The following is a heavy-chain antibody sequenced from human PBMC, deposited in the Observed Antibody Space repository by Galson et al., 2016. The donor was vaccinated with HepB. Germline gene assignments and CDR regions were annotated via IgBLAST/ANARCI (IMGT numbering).Heavy chain of an antibody. CDR1: GGTFSSYA. V-gene: IGHV1-69*13. Sequence: SVKVSCKASGGTFSSYAFSWVRQAPGQGLEWMGGIVPMFGTANYAQKFQGRATIIADESTSTVYMELSSLRSEDTAVYYCARDRPESIVALLDAAENSNDGFDVWGQGTIITVS. CDR2: IVPMFGTA. J-gene: IGHJ3*01. D-gene: IGHD6-25*01. CDR3: ARDRPESIVALLDAAENSNDGFDV.